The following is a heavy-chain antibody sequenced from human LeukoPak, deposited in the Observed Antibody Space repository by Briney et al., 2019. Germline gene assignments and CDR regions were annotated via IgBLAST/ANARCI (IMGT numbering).Heavy chain of an antibody. Sequence: ASVKVSCKASGYTFTSYGISWVRQAPGQGLEWMGWISAYNGNTNYAQKLQGRVTMTTDTPTSTAYMELRSLRSDDTAVYYCARDLPGYCSGGSCYSSDYWGQGTLVTVSS. D-gene: IGHD2-15*01. J-gene: IGHJ4*02. CDR3: ARDLPGYCSGGSCYSSDY. CDR2: ISAYNGNT. CDR1: GYTFTSYG. V-gene: IGHV1-18*01.